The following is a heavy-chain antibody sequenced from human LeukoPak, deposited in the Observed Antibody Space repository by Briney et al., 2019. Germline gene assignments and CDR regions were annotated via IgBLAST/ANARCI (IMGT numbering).Heavy chain of an antibody. D-gene: IGHD3-3*01. CDR1: GGTFSSYA. V-gene: IGHV1-69*05. J-gene: IGHJ6*02. Sequence: SVKVSCKASGGTFSSYAISWVRQAPGQGLEWMGGIIPIFGTANYAQKLQGRVTMTTDTSTSTAYMELRSLRSDDTAVYYCAREFPITIFGVVYETYYYYGMDVWGQGTTVTVSS. CDR2: IIPIFGTA. CDR3: AREFPITIFGVVYETYYYYGMDV.